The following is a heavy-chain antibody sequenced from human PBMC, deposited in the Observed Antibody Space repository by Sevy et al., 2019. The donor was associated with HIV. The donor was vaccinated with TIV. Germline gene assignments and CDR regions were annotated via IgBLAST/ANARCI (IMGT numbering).Heavy chain of an antibody. CDR2: IYYNGNV. Sequence: SETLSLTCTVSGVSISTHSWSWIRQPPGKGLEYIGYIYYNGNVNYNPSFQSRVTISGDTSMNQLSLKLTSVTAADTAVYYCAKDMVTFYGMDVWGQGTTVTVSS. D-gene: IGHD3-10*01. CDR1: GVSISTHS. V-gene: IGHV4-59*11. J-gene: IGHJ6*02. CDR3: AKDMVTFYGMDV.